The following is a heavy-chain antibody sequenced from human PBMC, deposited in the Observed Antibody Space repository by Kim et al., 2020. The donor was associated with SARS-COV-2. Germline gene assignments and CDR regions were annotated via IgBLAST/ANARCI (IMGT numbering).Heavy chain of an antibody. CDR2: IKQDGSEK. J-gene: IGHJ6*02. Sequence: GGSLRLSCAASGFTFSSYWMSWVRQAPGKGLEWVANIKQDGSEKYYVDSVKGRFTISRDNAKNSLYLQMNSLRAEDTAVYYCARFLYYYDSSGYYNQYYYYGMDVWGQGTTVTVSS. CDR1: GFTFSSYW. V-gene: IGHV3-7*01. CDR3: ARFLYYYDSSGYYNQYYYYGMDV. D-gene: IGHD3-22*01.